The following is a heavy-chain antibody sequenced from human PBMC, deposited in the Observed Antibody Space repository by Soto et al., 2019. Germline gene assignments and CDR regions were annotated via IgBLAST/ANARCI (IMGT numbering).Heavy chain of an antibody. CDR2: IHHSGRT. CDR1: GASISTTYS. J-gene: IGHJ4*02. D-gene: IGHD3-9*01. V-gene: IGHV4-4*02. Sequence: SETLSLTCAVSGASISTTYSWSWFRQPPGKGLEWIGEIHHSGRTNYNPSLKSRVTISLDNSKNQFSLKLSSVTAADTVVYYCARALLKSLDYWGQGTLVTVSS. CDR3: ARALLKSLDY.